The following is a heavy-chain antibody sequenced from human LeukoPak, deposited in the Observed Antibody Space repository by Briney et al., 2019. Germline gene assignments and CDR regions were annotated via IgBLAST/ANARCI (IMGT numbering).Heavy chain of an antibody. CDR3: ASRLAVTATTYWYFDL. D-gene: IGHD2-21*02. J-gene: IGHJ2*01. CDR1: GLTFRRYG. V-gene: IGHV3-23*01. CDR2: ISGSGGEA. Sequence: GGSLRLSCAPSGLTFRRYGMSWVRQAPGKGLEWGSTISGSGGEANYAASVKGRFTISRDNSKHTLYLQMSSLRAEDTAVYYCASRLAVTATTYWYFDLWGRGTLVTVSS.